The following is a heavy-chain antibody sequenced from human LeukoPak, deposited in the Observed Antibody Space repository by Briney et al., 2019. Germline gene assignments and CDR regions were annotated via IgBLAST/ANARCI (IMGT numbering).Heavy chain of an antibody. CDR1: GFILTDYG. D-gene: IGHD4-11*01. CDR3: AKDAQRGFDYSNSFQY. V-gene: IGHV3-33*06. CDR2: IWSDATNM. Sequence: RGALRLSCAAPGFILTDYGFHWVRQGPGKGPGWGAAIWSDATNMFYANSVKGRFFIQRDDYQNTVYLEMSSLRAEDTAVYYCAKDAQRGFDYSNSFQYWGQGSLVTVSS. J-gene: IGHJ4*02.